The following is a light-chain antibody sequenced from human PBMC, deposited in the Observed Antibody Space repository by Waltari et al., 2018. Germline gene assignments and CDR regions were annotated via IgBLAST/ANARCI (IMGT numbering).Light chain of an antibody. CDR2: DTS. V-gene: IGLV7-46*01. Sequence: QAVVTHEPSLTVSPGGTVTLTCCSRIGAVNSGHYPYWFQQNPGQAPRKLIYDTSNNHSWTPARFSGSLLGGKAALTLSGVQPEDEADYYCLVSYTGVGVFGGVTKLTVL. J-gene: IGLJ2*01. CDR3: LVSYTGVGV. CDR1: IGAVNSGHY.